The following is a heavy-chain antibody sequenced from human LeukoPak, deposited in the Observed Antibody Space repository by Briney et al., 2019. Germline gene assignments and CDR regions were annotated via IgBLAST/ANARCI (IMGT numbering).Heavy chain of an antibody. V-gene: IGHV1-8*01. J-gene: IGHJ4*02. D-gene: IGHD3-22*01. Sequence: ASVKVSCKASGYTFTSYDINWVRQATGQGLEWMGWMNPNSGNTGYAQKFQGRVTMTRNTSISTAYMELSSLRSEDTAVYYCARAPRITMIVVVIRRYYFDYWGKGTLVTVSS. CDR1: GYTFTSYD. CDR3: ARAPRITMIVVVIRRYYFDY. CDR2: MNPNSGNT.